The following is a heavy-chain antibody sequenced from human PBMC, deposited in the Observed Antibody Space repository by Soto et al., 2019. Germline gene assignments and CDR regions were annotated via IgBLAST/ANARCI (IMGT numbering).Heavy chain of an antibody. D-gene: IGHD3-22*01. J-gene: IGHJ4*02. CDR2: IYWDDDK. V-gene: IGHV2-5*02. Sequence: SGPTLMNPTQTLTLTCTFSGFSLSTSGVGGGWIRQPPGKALEWLGIIYWDDDKRYSPSLRSRVTMNKDTSKKQVVLTMTTMEPEDTATYYCAHRPYYYDSSGYYFFDCGGQGTLVTVS. CDR1: GFSLSTSGVG. CDR3: AHRPYYYDSSGYYFFDC.